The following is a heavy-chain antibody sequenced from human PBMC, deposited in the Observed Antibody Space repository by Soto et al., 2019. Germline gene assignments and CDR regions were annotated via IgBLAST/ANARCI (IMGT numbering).Heavy chain of an antibody. V-gene: IGHV3-9*01. D-gene: IGHD4-17*01. J-gene: IGHJ3*02. Sequence: EVQLVESGGGLVQPGRSLRLSCAASGFTFDDYAMHWVRQAPGKGLEWVSGISWNSGSIGYADSVKGRFTISRDNAKNSMYLQMYRLRAEDTALYYCAKVHDYGDYEGAFDIWGQGTMVTVSS. CDR1: GFTFDDYA. CDR2: ISWNSGSI. CDR3: AKVHDYGDYEGAFDI.